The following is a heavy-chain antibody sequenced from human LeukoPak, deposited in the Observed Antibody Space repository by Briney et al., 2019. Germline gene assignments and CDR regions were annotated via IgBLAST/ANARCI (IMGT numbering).Heavy chain of an antibody. CDR1: GGTFSSYA. CDR2: FIPIFGTA. D-gene: IGHD2-15*01. J-gene: IGHJ5*02. Sequence: GASVKVSCKASGGTFSSYAISWVRQAPGQGLEWLGGFIPIFGTANYAQKFQCRVTITADESTSTAYMELSSLRSEDTAVYYCARDDCSGGSCYYSRRNWFDPWGQGTLVTVSS. CDR3: ARDDCSGGSCYYSRRNWFDP. V-gene: IGHV1-69*13.